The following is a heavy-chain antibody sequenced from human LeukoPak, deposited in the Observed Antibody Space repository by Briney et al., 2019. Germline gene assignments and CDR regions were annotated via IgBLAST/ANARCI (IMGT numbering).Heavy chain of an antibody. V-gene: IGHV5-51*06. CDR2: IYPDDSDT. CDR1: GSSFTRYW. J-gene: IGHJ4*02. CDR3: ARIDRGGGDC. D-gene: IGHD1-14*01. Sequence: GASLEISSKGSGSSFTRYWIGWVRQLPGKGLEWLGIIYPDDSDTRYSPSFRGQITLAADKSSTTAYRQWGSLKASDTAMYYCARIDRGGGDCWGQGTLVPVSS.